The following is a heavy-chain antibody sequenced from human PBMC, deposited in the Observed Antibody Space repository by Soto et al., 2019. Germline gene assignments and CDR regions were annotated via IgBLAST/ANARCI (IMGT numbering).Heavy chain of an antibody. CDR3: ARVSYYYGSCRLSFDY. V-gene: IGHV1-2*02. J-gene: IGHJ4*02. Sequence: ASVKVSCKASGYNFTGYYMHWVRQAPGQGLAWMGWIHPNSGGTNYAQKCQGRVTMTRDTSISTAYVELSRLRSEDTAVYYCARVSYYYGSCRLSFDYWGQGTLVTVSS. CDR2: IHPNSGGT. CDR1: GYNFTGYY. D-gene: IGHD3-10*01.